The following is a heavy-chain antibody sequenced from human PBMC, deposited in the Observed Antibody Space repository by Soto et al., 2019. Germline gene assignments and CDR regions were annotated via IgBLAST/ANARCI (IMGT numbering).Heavy chain of an antibody. V-gene: IGHV6-1*01. J-gene: IGHJ5*02. Sequence: PSQTLSLTCAISGDSVSSNSAAWNWIRQSPSRGLEWLGRTYYRSKWYNDYAVSVKSRITINPDTSKNQFSLQLNSVTPEDTAVYYCVRSLGWLQYSCFDPWGQGIPVTVSS. CDR1: GDSVSSNSAA. D-gene: IGHD3-16*01. CDR2: TYYRSKWYN. CDR3: VRSLGWLQYSCFDP.